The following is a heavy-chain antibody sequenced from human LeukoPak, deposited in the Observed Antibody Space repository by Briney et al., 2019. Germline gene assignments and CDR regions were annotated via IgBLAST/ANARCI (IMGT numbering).Heavy chain of an antibody. CDR1: GFTFSSYA. CDR3: ARHVEMATMLYAFDI. Sequence: GGSLRLSCAASGFTFSSYAMSWVRQAPGKGLEWVSAISGSGGSTYYADSVKGRFTISRGNSKNTLYLQMNSLRAEDTAVYYCARHVEMATMLYAFDIWGQGTMVTVSS. D-gene: IGHD5-24*01. V-gene: IGHV3-23*01. J-gene: IGHJ3*02. CDR2: ISGSGGST.